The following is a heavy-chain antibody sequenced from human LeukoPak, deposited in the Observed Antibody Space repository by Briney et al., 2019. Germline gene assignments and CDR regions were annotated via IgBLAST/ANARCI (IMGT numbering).Heavy chain of an antibody. J-gene: IGHJ6*02. Sequence: AGGSLRFSGAASGFTFDDFAMHWVGHAPGQGLKWFSGISWDSGSIGYADSVKGRFTISRDNAKNSLYLQMNSLRAEDTALYYCAKDTTLKLLWFGELWSGMDVWGQGTTVTVSS. D-gene: IGHD3-10*01. CDR3: AKDTTLKLLWFGELWSGMDV. V-gene: IGHV3-9*01. CDR1: GFTFDDFA. CDR2: ISWDSGSI.